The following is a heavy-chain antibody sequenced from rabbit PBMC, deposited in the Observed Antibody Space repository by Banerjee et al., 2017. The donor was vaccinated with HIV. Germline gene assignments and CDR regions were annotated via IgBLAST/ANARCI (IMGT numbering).Heavy chain of an antibody. Sequence: SGFTFSSSYWMSWVRQAPGKGLEWIGRIYTSTDNTYYASWAKGRFTISKTSSTTVTLQMTSQTAADTATYFCGRGLTLADLWGPGTLVTVS. CDR2: IYTSTDNT. CDR3: GRGLTLADL. D-gene: IGHD4-2*01. V-gene: IGHV1S45*01. CDR1: GFTFSSSYW. J-gene: IGHJ4*01.